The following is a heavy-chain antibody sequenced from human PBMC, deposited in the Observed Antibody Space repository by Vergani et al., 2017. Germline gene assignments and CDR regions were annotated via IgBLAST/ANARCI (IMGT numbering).Heavy chain of an antibody. Sequence: EVQLVESGGGLVQPGGSLRLSCAASGFTVSSNYMSWVRQAPGKGLEWVSVISGSGGSTYYADSVKGRFTISRENSKNTLYLQMNSLRAEDTAVYYCAKGGGCSSTSCYAVLGYYWGQGTLVTVSS. V-gene: IGHV3-23*04. CDR2: ISGSGGST. D-gene: IGHD2-2*01. J-gene: IGHJ4*02. CDR1: GFTVSSNY. CDR3: AKGGGCSSTSCYAVLGYY.